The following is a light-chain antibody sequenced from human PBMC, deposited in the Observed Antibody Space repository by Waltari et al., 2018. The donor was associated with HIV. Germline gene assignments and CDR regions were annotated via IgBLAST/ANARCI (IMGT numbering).Light chain of an antibody. CDR3: YSAADNNPVV. CDR2: KDR. CDR1: VLAKKY. Sequence: SYELTQPSSVSVSPGQTARITCSGDVLAKKYARWFQQKPGQAPVLVIYKDRERPSGIPERFSGSSSGTTVTLTISGAQVEDEADYYCYSAADNNPVVFGGGTKLTVL. J-gene: IGLJ2*01. V-gene: IGLV3-27*01.